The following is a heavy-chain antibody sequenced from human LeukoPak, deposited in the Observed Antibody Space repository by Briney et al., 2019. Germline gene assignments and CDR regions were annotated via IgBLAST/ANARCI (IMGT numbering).Heavy chain of an antibody. V-gene: IGHV4-39*07. Sequence: PPETLSLTCTVSGGSISSSSYYWGWIRQPPGKGLEWIGSIYYSGSTYYNPSLKSRVTISVDTSKNQFSLKLSSVTAADTAVYYCARDYRQSGDYVWGNYDYWGQGTLVTVSS. CDR2: IYYSGST. J-gene: IGHJ4*02. CDR3: ARDYRQSGDYVWGNYDY. D-gene: IGHD3-16*01. CDR1: GGSISSSSYY.